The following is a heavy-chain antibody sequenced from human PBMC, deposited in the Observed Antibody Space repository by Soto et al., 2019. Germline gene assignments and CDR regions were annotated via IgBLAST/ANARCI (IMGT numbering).Heavy chain of an antibody. Sequence: SETLSLTCTVSGGSISSYYWSWIRQPPGKGLEWIGYIYYSGSTNYNPSLKSRVTISVDTSKNQFSLKLSSVTAADMAVYYCARGEVDYYGMDVWGQGTTVTVSS. D-gene: IGHD5-12*01. CDR1: GGSISSYY. J-gene: IGHJ6*02. V-gene: IGHV4-59*01. CDR3: ARGEVDYYGMDV. CDR2: IYYSGST.